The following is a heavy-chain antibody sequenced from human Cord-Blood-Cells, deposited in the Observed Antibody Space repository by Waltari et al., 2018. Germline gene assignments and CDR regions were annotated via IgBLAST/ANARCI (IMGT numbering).Heavy chain of an antibody. Sequence: QVQLQESGPGLVKPSETLSLTCTVSGGSISSSYCSWLRQPPGKGLEWIGYIYYSGSTNYNPSLKSRVTISVDTSKNQFSLKLSSVTAADTAVYYCARHKVYDSSGYYDAFDIWGQGTMVTVSS. CDR2: IYYSGST. CDR1: GGSISSSY. V-gene: IGHV4-59*08. CDR3: ARHKVYDSSGYYDAFDI. D-gene: IGHD3-22*01. J-gene: IGHJ3*02.